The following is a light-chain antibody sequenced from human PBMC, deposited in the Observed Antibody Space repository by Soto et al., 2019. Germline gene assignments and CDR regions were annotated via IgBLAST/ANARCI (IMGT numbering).Light chain of an antibody. CDR1: VLAKKY. Sequence: SYELTQPSSVSVSPGQTARITCSGDVLAKKYVRWFQRKPGQAPVVILYKDIERPSGIPERFSGSRSGTTVTLTISGAQVEDEADYYCYSATDNNLVFGGGTKLTVL. CDR2: KDI. J-gene: IGLJ2*01. CDR3: YSATDNNLV. V-gene: IGLV3-27*01.